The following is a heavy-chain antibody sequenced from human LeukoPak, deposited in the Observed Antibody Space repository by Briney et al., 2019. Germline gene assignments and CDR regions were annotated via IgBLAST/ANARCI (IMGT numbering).Heavy chain of an antibody. J-gene: IGHJ6*02. V-gene: IGHV3-7*01. CDR3: ARDLPGSGWYGYYYYGMDV. D-gene: IGHD6-19*01. Sequence: GGSLRLSCAASGFTFSSYWMSWVRQAPGKGLEWVANIKQDGSEKYYVDSVKGRLTISRDNAKNSLYLQMNSLRAEDTAVYYCARDLPGSGWYGYYYYGMDVWGQGTTVTVSS. CDR1: GFTFSSYW. CDR2: IKQDGSEK.